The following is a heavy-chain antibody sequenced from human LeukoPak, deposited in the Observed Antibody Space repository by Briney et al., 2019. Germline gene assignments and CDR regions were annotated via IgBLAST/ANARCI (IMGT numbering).Heavy chain of an antibody. D-gene: IGHD3-10*01. CDR3: ARSGQGESRQQVKRGYFDY. CDR2: INHSGST. Sequence: PSETLSLTCAVYGGSFSGYYWSWIRQPPGKGLEWIGEINHSGSTNYNPSLKSRVTISVDTSKNQFSLKLSSVTAADTAVYYCARSGQGESRQQVKRGYFDYWGQGTLVTVSS. CDR1: GGSFSGYY. J-gene: IGHJ4*02. V-gene: IGHV4-34*01.